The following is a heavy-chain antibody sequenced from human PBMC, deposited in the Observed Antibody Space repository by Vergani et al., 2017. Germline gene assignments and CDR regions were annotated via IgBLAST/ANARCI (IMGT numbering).Heavy chain of an antibody. Sequence: QVKLQESGPGLLKPSQTLYLTCTVSGESIRSGSHYWSWIRQPAGKGPEWIGHIHTGGSTDLNPSFKSRVSITVDTSKSQFSPELNSVTVADTAVYYCARSRPYCTSGSCPAIWGQGTLVTVSS. CDR3: ARSRPYCTSGSCPAI. CDR2: IHTGGST. D-gene: IGHD2-15*01. J-gene: IGHJ4*02. CDR1: GESIRSGSHY. V-gene: IGHV4-61*02.